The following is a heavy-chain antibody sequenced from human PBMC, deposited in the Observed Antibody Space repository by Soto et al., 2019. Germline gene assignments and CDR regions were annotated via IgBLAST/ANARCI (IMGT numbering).Heavy chain of an antibody. D-gene: IGHD2-15*01. J-gene: IGHJ4*02. CDR2: ISAYNGNT. V-gene: IGHV1-18*01. CDR3: SREYCSGGSCYAPLGYFDY. Sequence: ASVKVSCKASGYTFTGNGISWGRQAPGQGLEGMGWISAYNGNTNYAHKLQGRVTMTTDTPTSTAYMELRSLRSDDTAVYYCSREYCSGGSCYAPLGYFDYWGQGTLVTVSS. CDR1: GYTFTGNG.